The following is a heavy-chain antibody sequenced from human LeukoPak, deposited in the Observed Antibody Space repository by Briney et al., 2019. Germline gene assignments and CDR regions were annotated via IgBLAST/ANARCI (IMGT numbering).Heavy chain of an antibody. CDR3: ARESARSFDY. Sequence: SETLSLTCAVYGGSFSGYYRSWIRQPPGKGLEWIGEINHSGSTNYNPSLKSRVTISVDTSKNQFSLKLSSVTAADTAVYYCARESARSFDYWGQGTLVTVSS. D-gene: IGHD6-6*01. J-gene: IGHJ4*02. CDR1: GGSFSGYY. CDR2: INHSGST. V-gene: IGHV4-34*01.